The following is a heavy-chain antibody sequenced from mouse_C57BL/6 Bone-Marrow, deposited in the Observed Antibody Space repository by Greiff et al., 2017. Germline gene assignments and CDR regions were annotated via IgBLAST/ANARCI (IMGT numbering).Heavy chain of an antibody. Sequence: DVMLVESGGDLVKPGGSLKLSCAASGFTFSSYGMSWVRQTPDKRLEWVATISSGGSYTYYPDSVKGRFTISRDNAKNTLYLQMSSLKSEDTAMYYCARRGGSSGFLHFDYWGQGTTLTVSS. V-gene: IGHV5-6*02. CDR3: ARRGGSSGFLHFDY. J-gene: IGHJ2*01. D-gene: IGHD3-2*02. CDR2: ISSGGSYT. CDR1: GFTFSSYG.